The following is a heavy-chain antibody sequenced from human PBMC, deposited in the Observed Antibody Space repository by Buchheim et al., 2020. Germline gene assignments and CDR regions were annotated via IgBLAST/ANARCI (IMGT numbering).Heavy chain of an antibody. CDR1: GGSISSYY. CDR2: IYYSGST. J-gene: IGHJ4*02. CDR3: ASFYYDSSGYYYLDY. D-gene: IGHD3-22*01. Sequence: QVQLQESGPGLVKPSETLSLTCTVSGGSISSYYWSWIRQPPGKGLEWIGYIYYSGSTNYNPSLKSRVTISVEPSKNQFSLKLSSVTAADTAVYYCASFYYDSSGYYYLDYWGQGTL. V-gene: IGHV4-59*01.